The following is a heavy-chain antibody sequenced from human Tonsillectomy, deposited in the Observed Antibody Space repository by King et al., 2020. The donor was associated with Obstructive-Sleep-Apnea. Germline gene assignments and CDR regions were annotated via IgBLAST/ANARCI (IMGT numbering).Heavy chain of an antibody. D-gene: IGHD5-12*01. CDR1: GGSISSGGYY. CDR3: ARDLRYSGYDSSDAFDI. Sequence: PLQESGPGLVKPSQTLSLTCTVSGGSISSGGYYWSWTRQHPGQGLEWIGYIYYSGSTYYNPSLKSRVTISVDTSKNQFSLKLSSVTAADTAVYYCARDLRYSGYDSSDAFDIWGQGTMVTVSS. V-gene: IGHV4-31*03. J-gene: IGHJ3*02. CDR2: IYYSGST.